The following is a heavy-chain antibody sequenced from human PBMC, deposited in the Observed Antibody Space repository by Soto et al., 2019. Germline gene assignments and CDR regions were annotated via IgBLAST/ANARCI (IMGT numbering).Heavy chain of an antibody. V-gene: IGHV4-59*01. CDR1: GGSISRYY. CDR3: PRSDRCY. CDR2: IYYSGST. Sequence: SETLSLTWTGSGGSISRYYWSGIRQPPGKGLEWIGYIYYSGSTNYNPSLKSRVTISVDTSKNQFTLKLSSVIVVVSALYCCPRSDRCYWGQRSLVPVSS. J-gene: IGHJ4*02.